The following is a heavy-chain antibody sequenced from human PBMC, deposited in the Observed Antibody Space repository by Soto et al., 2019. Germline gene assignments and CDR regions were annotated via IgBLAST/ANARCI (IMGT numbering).Heavy chain of an antibody. CDR2: ISSSSSYI. D-gene: IGHD1-26*01. V-gene: IGHV3-21*01. Sequence: EVQLVESGGGLVKPGGSLRLSCAASVFTFSSYSMNWVRQAPGKGLEWVSSISSSSSYIYYADSVKGRFTISRDNAKNSLYLQMNSLRAEDTAVYSCAREPGAHFDYWGQGTLVTVSS. J-gene: IGHJ4*02. CDR1: VFTFSSYS. CDR3: AREPGAHFDY.